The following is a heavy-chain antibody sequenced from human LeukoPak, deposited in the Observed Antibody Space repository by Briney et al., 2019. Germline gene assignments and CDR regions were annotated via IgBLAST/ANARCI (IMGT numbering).Heavy chain of an antibody. D-gene: IGHD2-21*02. CDR1: GGSFSGYY. CDR2: INHSGST. V-gene: IGHV4-34*01. Sequence: SETLSLTCAVYGGSFSGYYWSWIRQPPGKGPEWTGEINHSGSTNYNPSLKSRVTISVDTSKNQFSLKLSSVTAADTAVYYCARALYCGGDCYSGFDYWGQGTLVTVSS. J-gene: IGHJ4*02. CDR3: ARALYCGGDCYSGFDY.